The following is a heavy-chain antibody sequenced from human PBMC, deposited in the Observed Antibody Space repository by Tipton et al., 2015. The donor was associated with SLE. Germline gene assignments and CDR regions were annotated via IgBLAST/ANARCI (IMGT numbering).Heavy chain of an antibody. V-gene: IGHV1-18*04. D-gene: IGHD6-13*01. Sequence: QLVQSGAEVRKPGASVKVSCKASGYTFSRYNIAWVRQAPGQGLEWMGWISAYNGNTNYAQKLQGRVTMTTDTSTSTAYMELRSLRSDDTAVYYCARAAAVSDAFDIWGQGTMVTVSS. CDR2: ISAYNGNT. J-gene: IGHJ3*02. CDR1: GYTFSRYN. CDR3: ARAAAVSDAFDI.